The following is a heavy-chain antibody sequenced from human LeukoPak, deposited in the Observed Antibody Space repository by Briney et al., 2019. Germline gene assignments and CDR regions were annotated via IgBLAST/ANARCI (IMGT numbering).Heavy chain of an antibody. V-gene: IGHV3-7*03. J-gene: IGHJ5*02. CDR1: GFTFSDKW. CDR2: IKKDGSQK. CDR3: ARVGWELLNLHFDP. D-gene: IGHD1-26*01. Sequence: GGSLRLSCVGSGFTFSDKWMSWVRQAPGKGPEWVASIKKDGSQKYYVDSVKGRFPISRDNAQNSLYLQMSSLRVEDTAIYSCARVGWELLNLHFDPWGQGTLVTVSS.